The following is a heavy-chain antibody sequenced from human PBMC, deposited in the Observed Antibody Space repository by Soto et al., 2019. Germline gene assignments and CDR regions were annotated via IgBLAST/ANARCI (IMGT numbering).Heavy chain of an antibody. Sequence: GASVKVSCKASGGTFSSYAISWVRQAPGQGLEWMGGIIPIFGTANYAQKFQGRVTITADESTSTAYMELSSLRSEDTAVYYCAGSGSYPRTRLYYWGQGTLVTVSS. CDR2: IIPIFGTA. D-gene: IGHD1-26*01. J-gene: IGHJ4*02. CDR1: GGTFSSYA. V-gene: IGHV1-69*13. CDR3: AGSGSYPRTRLYY.